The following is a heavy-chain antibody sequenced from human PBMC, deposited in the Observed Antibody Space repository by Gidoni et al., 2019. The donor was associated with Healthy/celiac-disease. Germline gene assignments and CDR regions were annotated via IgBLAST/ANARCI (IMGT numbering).Heavy chain of an antibody. J-gene: IGHJ4*02. V-gene: IGHV3-23*01. Sequence: FTISRDNSKNTLYLQMNSLRAEDTAVYYCAKDLLGYDYGDYGDLDYWGQGTLVTVSS. D-gene: IGHD4-17*01. CDR3: AKDLLGYDYGDYGDLDY.